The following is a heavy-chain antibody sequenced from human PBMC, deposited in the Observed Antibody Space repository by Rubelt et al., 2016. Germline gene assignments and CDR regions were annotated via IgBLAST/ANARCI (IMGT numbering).Heavy chain of an antibody. CDR1: GYSFTSYW. Sequence: GVKKPGESLRISCKGSGYSFTSYWINWVRQMPGKGLEWMGRIDPSDSYTNYSPSFQGHVTISADKSISTAYLQWSSLKASDTAMYYCAFGALPAAMTIYYYGMDVWGQGTTVTVSS. CDR3: AFGALPAAMTIYYYGMDV. V-gene: IGHV5-10-1*01. D-gene: IGHD2-2*01. J-gene: IGHJ6*02. CDR2: IDPSDSYT.